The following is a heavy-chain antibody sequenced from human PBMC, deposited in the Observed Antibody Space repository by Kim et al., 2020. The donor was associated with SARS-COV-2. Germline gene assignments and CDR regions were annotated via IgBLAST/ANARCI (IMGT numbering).Heavy chain of an antibody. J-gene: IGHJ4*02. D-gene: IGHD6-19*01. CDR1: GGSISSYY. V-gene: IGHV4-59*01. CDR3: ARARLSSGWFGANDY. CDR2: IYYSGST. Sequence: SETLSLTCTVSGGSISSYYWSWIRQPPGKGLEWIGYIYYSGSTNYNPSLKSRVTISVDTSKNQFSLKLSSVTAADTAVYYCARARLSSGWFGANDYWGQGTLVTVSS.